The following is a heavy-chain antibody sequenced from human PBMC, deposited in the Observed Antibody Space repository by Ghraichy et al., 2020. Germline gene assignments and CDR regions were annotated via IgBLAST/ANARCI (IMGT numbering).Heavy chain of an antibody. CDR2: MNQDGSEI. V-gene: IGHV3-7*01. CDR1: TFAFSNYW. J-gene: IGHJ4*02. CDR3: GRDIYAPEY. Sequence: GGSLRLSCADSTFAFSNYWMSWVRQAPGKGLEWVANMNQDGSEIYYVDSVKGRFTISRDNAQNSLYLQMNSLRAEDTAVYYCGRDIYAPEYWGQGILVTVSS. D-gene: IGHD2/OR15-2a*01.